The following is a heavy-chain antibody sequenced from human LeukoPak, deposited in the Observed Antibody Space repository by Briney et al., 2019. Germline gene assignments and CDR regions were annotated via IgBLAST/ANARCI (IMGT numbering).Heavy chain of an antibody. Sequence: SETLSLTCTVSGDSISSDYWSWIRQPPGKGLEWIGYIYYSGSTNYNPSLKSRVTISVDTSKNQFSLKLSSVTAADTAVYYCARDWGAVQLWFTYMDVWGKGTTVTVSS. CDR3: ARDWGAVQLWFTYMDV. J-gene: IGHJ6*03. V-gene: IGHV4-59*12. CDR2: IYYSGST. D-gene: IGHD5-18*01. CDR1: GDSISSDY.